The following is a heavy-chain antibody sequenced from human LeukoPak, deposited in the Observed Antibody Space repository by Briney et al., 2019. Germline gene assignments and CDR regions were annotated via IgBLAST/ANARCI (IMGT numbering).Heavy chain of an antibody. J-gene: IGHJ4*02. V-gene: IGHV4-61*02. CDR3: ARRQDGHDY. CDR2: IYTSGST. Sequence: PSETLSLTCTVSGGSISSGFYYWSWSRHPAGKGLEWLGRIYTSGSTNYNPSLKSRVTISLDTSRNQFSLKLSSVTAADTAVYYCARRQDGHDYWGQGTLVTVSS. CDR1: GGSISSGFYY.